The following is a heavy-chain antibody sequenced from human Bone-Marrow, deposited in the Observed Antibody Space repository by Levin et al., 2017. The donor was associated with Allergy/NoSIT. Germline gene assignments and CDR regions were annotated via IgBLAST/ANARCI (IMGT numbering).Heavy chain of an antibody. D-gene: IGHD6-19*01. CDR3: ARAPSSSGWYLSWFDP. J-gene: IGHJ5*02. V-gene: IGHV3-30*04. Sequence: GGSLRLSCTASGFKFNTYAMHWVRQAPSSGLDWVAVISYDGSNEYYADSVKGRFTLSRDNSKNTLYLQMDSLRPEDTAVYYCARAPSSSGWYLSWFDPWGQGTLVTVSS. CDR2: ISYDGSNE. CDR1: GFKFNTYA.